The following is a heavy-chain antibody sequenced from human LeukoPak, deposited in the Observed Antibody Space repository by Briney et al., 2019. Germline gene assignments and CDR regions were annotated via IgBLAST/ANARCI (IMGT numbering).Heavy chain of an antibody. Sequence: SETLSLTCTVSGGSISSGDYYWSWIRQPPGKGLEWIGYIYYNGSTYYNPSLKSRVTISVDTSKNQFSLNLSSVTAADTAVYYCARRYDYYYYMDVWGKGTTVTVSS. V-gene: IGHV4-30-4*08. D-gene: IGHD3-9*01. CDR2: IYYNGST. J-gene: IGHJ6*03. CDR3: ARRYDYYYYMDV. CDR1: GGSISSGDYY.